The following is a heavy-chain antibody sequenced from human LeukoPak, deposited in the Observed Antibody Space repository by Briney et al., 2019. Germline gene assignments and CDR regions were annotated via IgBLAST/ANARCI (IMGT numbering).Heavy chain of an antibody. J-gene: IGHJ6*02. CDR1: GYSFTNYW. D-gene: IGHD5-24*01. Sequence: GESLKISCKGSGYSFTNYWIGWVRQMPGKGLEWMGIIYPGDSDTRYSPSFQGQVTISADKSINTAYLQWNSLKASDTAIYYCARRRDNGMDVWGQGTTVTVSS. CDR3: ARRRDNGMDV. V-gene: IGHV5-51*01. CDR2: IYPGDSDT.